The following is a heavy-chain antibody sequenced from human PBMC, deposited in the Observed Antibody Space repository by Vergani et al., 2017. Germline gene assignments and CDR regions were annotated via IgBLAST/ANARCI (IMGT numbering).Heavy chain of an antibody. J-gene: IGHJ4*02. V-gene: IGHV3-9*01. D-gene: IGHD3-22*01. CDR1: GFTFDDYA. CDR3: ARDYYVSSGYFGY. Sequence: EVQLVESGGGLVQPGRSLRLSCAASGFTFDDYAMHWVRQAPGKGLEWGSGISWNSGSTGYADSVKGRFTISRDNAKNSLYLQMNSLRAEDTALYYCARDYYVSSGYFGYWGQGTLVTVSS. CDR2: ISWNSGST.